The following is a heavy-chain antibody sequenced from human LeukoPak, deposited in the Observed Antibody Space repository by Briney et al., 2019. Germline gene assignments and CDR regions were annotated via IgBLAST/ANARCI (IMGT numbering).Heavy chain of an antibody. V-gene: IGHV5-51*01. J-gene: IGHJ4*02. CDR1: GYSFTSYC. D-gene: IGHD2-2*01. CDR2: ICPGDSDA. CDR3: ARRGYCSSTSCYAFDY. Sequence: GESLKISCKGSGYSFTSYCIGWVRQMPGKGLEWMGIICPGDSDARYSPSFQGQVTISADKSISTAYLQWSSLKASDTAMYYCARRGYCSSTSCYAFDYWGQGTLVTVSS.